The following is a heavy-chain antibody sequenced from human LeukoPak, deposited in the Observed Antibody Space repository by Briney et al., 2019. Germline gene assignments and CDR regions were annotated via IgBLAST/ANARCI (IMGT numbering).Heavy chain of an antibody. Sequence: SETLSLTCNVSGVSINDYYWSWIRQPAGQGLEWIGRIFPNGISNYNPSLQSRVSMSIEKSKSFFSLKLSSVTAADTAVYYCARTAAGYSTAYKNYYYYYMDVWGKGTTVTVSS. CDR1: GVSINDYY. V-gene: IGHV4-4*07. J-gene: IGHJ6*03. CDR2: IFPNGIS. CDR3: ARTAAGYSTAYKNYYYYYMDV. D-gene: IGHD3/OR15-3a*01.